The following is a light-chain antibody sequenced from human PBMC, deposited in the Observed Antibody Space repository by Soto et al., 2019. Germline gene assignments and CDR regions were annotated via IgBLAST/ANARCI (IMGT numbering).Light chain of an antibody. CDR3: GTWDTSLFAV. Sequence: QSVLTQPPSVSAAPGQNVTISCSGNSSNIGGNYVSWYKQLPGTPPKLLIYDTDKRPSGILARFSGSKSGTSATLAITGLQTGDEAFYYCGTWDTSLFAVFGGGTKLTVL. CDR1: SSNIGGNY. CDR2: DTD. J-gene: IGLJ2*01. V-gene: IGLV1-51*01.